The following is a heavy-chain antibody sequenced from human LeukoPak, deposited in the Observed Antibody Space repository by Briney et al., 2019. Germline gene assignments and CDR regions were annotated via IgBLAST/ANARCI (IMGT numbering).Heavy chain of an antibody. Sequence: GGSLRLSCAAAGFTFSSYSMNWGRQAPGKGLEWVSYISRSSSTIYYADSVKGRFTISRDNAKNSLHLQMNSLRDEDTAVYYISRPHSGHLFDYWGQGTLVTVSS. V-gene: IGHV3-48*02. CDR2: ISRSSSTI. CDR1: GFTFSSYS. J-gene: IGHJ4*02. D-gene: IGHD3-10*01. CDR3: SRPHSGHLFDY.